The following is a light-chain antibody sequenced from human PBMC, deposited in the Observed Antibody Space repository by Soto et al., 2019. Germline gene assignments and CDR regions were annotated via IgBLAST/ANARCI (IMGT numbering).Light chain of an antibody. CDR3: SSYTSTTTRV. Sequence: QSVLPQPASVCVSPGQSIPISCTGTSSDVGGYNYVSWYRQHPGKGPKLMIYEVSNRPSGVSNRFSGSKSGNTATLNISGLQAEDEADYYCSSYTSTTTRVFGTGTKVTVL. CDR2: EVS. J-gene: IGLJ1*01. CDR1: SSDVGGYNY. V-gene: IGLV2-14*03.